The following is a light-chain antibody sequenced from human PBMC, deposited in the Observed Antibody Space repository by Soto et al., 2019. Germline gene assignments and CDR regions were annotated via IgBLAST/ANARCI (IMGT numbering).Light chain of an antibody. CDR1: SSDVGSYNR. V-gene: IGLV2-18*02. Sequence: QSVLTQPPSVSGSPGQSVAISCTGTSSDVGSYNRVSWYQQPPGAAPKLMIYEVSNRPSGVPDRFSGSKSGNTASLTISGLQAEDEADYYRNSYTGSSTYVFGTGTRSPS. J-gene: IGLJ1*01. CDR2: EVS. CDR3: NSYTGSSTYV.